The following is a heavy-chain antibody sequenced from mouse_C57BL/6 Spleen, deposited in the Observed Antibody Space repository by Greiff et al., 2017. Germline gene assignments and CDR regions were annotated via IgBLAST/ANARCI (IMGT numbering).Heavy chain of an antibody. D-gene: IGHD2-2*01. J-gene: IGHJ4*01. V-gene: IGHV1-85*01. CDR3: APMVTTAMDY. CDR1: GYTFTSYD. Sequence: QVQLQQSGPELVKPGASVKLSCKASGYTFTSYDINWVKQRPGQGLAWIGWIYPRDGSNKYNEKFKGKATLTVDTSSSTSYMELHSLTSEDSAVXFCAPMVTTAMDYWGQGTSVTVSS. CDR2: IYPRDGSN.